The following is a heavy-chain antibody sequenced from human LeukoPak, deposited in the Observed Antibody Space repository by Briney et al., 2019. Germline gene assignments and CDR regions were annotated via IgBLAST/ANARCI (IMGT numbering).Heavy chain of an antibody. CDR3: ARDAGYGMDV. Sequence: GRSLRLSCAASGFTFSSYAMHWVRQAPGKGLEWVAVISYDGSNKYYADSVKGRFTISRDNSKNTLYLQMNSLRAEDTAVYYCARDAGYGMDVWGQGATVTVSS. CDR2: ISYDGSNK. J-gene: IGHJ6*02. V-gene: IGHV3-30*04. CDR1: GFTFSSYA.